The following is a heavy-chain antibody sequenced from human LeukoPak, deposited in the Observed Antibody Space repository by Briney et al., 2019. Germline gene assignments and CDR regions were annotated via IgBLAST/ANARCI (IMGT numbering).Heavy chain of an antibody. Sequence: ASVKVSCKASGYTFTSYDINWVRQATGQGLEWMGWMNPNSGNTGYAQKFQGRVTMTRNTSMSTAYMELSSLRSEDTAVYYCARGPEDGYNYDYWGQGTLVTVSS. CDR3: ARGPEDGYNYDY. V-gene: IGHV1-8*01. J-gene: IGHJ4*02. D-gene: IGHD5-24*01. CDR1: GYTFTSYD. CDR2: MNPNSGNT.